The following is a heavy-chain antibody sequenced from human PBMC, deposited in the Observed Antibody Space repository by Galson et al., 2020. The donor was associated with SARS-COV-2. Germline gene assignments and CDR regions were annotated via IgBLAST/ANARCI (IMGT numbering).Heavy chain of an antibody. V-gene: IGHV4-30-4*01. CDR1: GGSISSGDYY. J-gene: IGHJ6*02. D-gene: IGHD3-3*01. CDR2: IYYSGST. Sequence: ETSETLSLTCTVSGGSISSGDYYWSWIRQPPGKGLEWIGYIYYSGSTYYNPSLKSRVTISVETSKNQFSLKLSSVTAADTAVYYWARTYYDFWRGTLYGRDGGGQGTTVTVSS. CDR3: ARTYYDFWRGTLYGRDG.